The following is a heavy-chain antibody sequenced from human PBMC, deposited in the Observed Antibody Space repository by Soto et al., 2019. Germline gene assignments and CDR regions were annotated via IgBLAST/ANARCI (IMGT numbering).Heavy chain of an antibody. CDR3: AKGGSGNYLTYYYYYGMDV. CDR1: VFSRSNNG. CDR2: ISYDGNNK. D-gene: IGHD3-22*01. J-gene: IGHJ6*02. V-gene: IGHV3-30*18. Sequence: GWSLRLSCSASVFSRSNNGMHWFRQAPGKGLEWVAVISYDGNNKYYADSVKGRFTISRDNSKNTVYLEMNNLRAEDTAMYYCAKGGSGNYLTYYYYYGMDVWGQGTTVTVSS.